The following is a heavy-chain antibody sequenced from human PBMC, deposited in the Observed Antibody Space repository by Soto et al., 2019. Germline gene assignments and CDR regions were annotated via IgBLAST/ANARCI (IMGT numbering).Heavy chain of an antibody. J-gene: IGHJ5*02. V-gene: IGHV1-2*02. CDR1: GYTFTGYY. CDR3: ARVPASSIAARRGDWFDP. D-gene: IGHD6-6*01. CDR2: INPNSGGT. Sequence: ASVKVSCKASGYTFTGYYMHWVRQAPGQGLEWMGWINPNSGGTNYAQKFQGRVTMTRDTSISTAYMELSRLRSDDTAVYYCARVPASSIAARRGDWFDPWGQGTLVTVYS.